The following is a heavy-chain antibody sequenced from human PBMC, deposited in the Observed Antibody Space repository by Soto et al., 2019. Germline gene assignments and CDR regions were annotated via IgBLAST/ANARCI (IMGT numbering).Heavy chain of an antibody. D-gene: IGHD6-13*01. V-gene: IGHV3-23*01. CDR2: ISSTGGTT. J-gene: IGHJ4*02. CDR3: FKHRAAAGALGDY. CDR1: GFTFSNFG. Sequence: GGSLRLSCAASGFTFSNFGMSWVRQPPGKGLEWVSAISSTGGTTYYADSVKGRFTISRDNSKNTLSLQMNSLRVEDTAVYYFFKHRAAAGALGDYWGQGTLVTVSS.